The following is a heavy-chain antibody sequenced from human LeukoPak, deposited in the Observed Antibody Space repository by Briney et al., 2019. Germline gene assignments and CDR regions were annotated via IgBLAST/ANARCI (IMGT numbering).Heavy chain of an antibody. D-gene: IGHD2-15*01. Sequence: GGSLRLSCSASGFTFSSLGMHWVRQAPGKGLEHVSTIGSDGDSTYYADSVKDRFTISRDNSKNALYLQMTSLRPEDSAVYYCVRDRSVVAATHPMDVWGQGTTVTVSS. CDR3: VRDRSVVAATHPMDV. CDR2: IGSDGDST. J-gene: IGHJ6*02. CDR1: GFTFSSLG. V-gene: IGHV3-64D*06.